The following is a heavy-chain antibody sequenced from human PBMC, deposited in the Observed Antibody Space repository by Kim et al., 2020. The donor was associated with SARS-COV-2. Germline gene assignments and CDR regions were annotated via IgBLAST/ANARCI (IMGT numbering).Heavy chain of an antibody. D-gene: IGHD3-10*01. V-gene: IGHV4-31*03. Sequence: SETLSLTCTVSGGSISSGGYYWSWIRQHPGKGLEWIGYIYYSGSTYYNPSLKSRVTISVDTSKNQFSLKLSSVTAADTAVYYCARVMVRGFDPWGQGTLVTVSS. J-gene: IGHJ5*02. CDR2: IYYSGST. CDR1: GGSISSGGYY. CDR3: ARVMVRGFDP.